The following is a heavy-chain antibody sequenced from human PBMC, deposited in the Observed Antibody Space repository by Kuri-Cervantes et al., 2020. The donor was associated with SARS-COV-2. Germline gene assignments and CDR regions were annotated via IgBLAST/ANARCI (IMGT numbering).Heavy chain of an antibody. CDR1: GGSFSGYY. V-gene: IGHV4-34*01. CDR3: ARPGGFLDV. D-gene: IGHD4-23*01. CDR2: INHSGST. J-gene: IGHJ6*04. Sequence: SETLSLTCAVYGGSFSGYYWSWIRQPPGKGLEWIGEINHSGSTNYNPSLKSRVTISVDTSKNQFSLKPSSVTAADTAVYYCARPGGFLDVWGKGTTVTVSS.